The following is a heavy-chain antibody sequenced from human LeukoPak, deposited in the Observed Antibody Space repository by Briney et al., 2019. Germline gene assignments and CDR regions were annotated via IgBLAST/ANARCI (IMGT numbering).Heavy chain of an antibody. V-gene: IGHV3-21*01. CDR1: GFTFNTYT. J-gene: IGHJ4*02. D-gene: IGHD5-12*01. CDR2: ISSSSSYI. CDR3: VREYSINPSLTPAFDY. Sequence: GGSLRLSCAASGFTFNTYTLNWVRQAPGQGLEWLSSISSSSSYIFYADSVKGRFTISRDNAKNSLYLQMDSLSAEDTAVYYCVREYSINPSLTPAFDYWGPGTLVTVSS.